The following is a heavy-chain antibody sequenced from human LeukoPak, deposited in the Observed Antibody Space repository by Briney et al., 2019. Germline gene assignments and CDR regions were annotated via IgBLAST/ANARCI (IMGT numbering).Heavy chain of an antibody. D-gene: IGHD5-18*01. CDR2: INWKGGST. V-gene: IGHV3-20*04. J-gene: IGHJ4*02. CDR1: GFTFDDYG. CDR3: ARGGSGYSYGKIDY. Sequence: GGSLRLSCAASGFTFDDYGMTWVRQAPGKGLEWVSSINWKGGSTSYADSVKGRFTISRDNAKNSLYLQMNSLRAEDTAVYYCARGGSGYSYGKIDYWGQGTLVTVSS.